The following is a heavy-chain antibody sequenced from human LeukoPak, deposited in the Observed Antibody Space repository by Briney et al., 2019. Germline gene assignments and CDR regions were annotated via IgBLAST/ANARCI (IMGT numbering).Heavy chain of an antibody. CDR1: GITFSNYG. CDR2: INSYSSYI. V-gene: IGHV3-21*01. Sequence: GGSLRRSCAASGITFSNYGRSWVRQAPGKGLEWVSSINSYSSYIYYADSVKGRFTISRDNAKNSLYLQMNSLRAEDTAVYYCARGPTMKMDVWGKGTTVTVSS. CDR3: ARGPTMKMDV. J-gene: IGHJ6*04. D-gene: IGHD3-22*01.